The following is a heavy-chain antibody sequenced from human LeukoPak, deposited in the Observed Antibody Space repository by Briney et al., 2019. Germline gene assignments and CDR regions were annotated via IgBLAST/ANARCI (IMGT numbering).Heavy chain of an antibody. V-gene: IGHV3-30-3*01. CDR3: ARDFLREVSSWSFDP. D-gene: IGHD6-13*01. CDR2: ISYDGSNK. Sequence: GGSLRLSCAASGFTFSTYAMHWVRQAPGKGLEWVAVISYDGSNKYYADSVKGRFTIPGDNSKNTLYLQMNSLRAEDTAVYYCARDFLREVSSWSFDPWGQGTLVTVSS. CDR1: GFTFSTYA. J-gene: IGHJ5*02.